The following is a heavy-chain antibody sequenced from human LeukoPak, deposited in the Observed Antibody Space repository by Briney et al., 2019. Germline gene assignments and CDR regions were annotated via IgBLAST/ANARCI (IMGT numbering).Heavy chain of an antibody. D-gene: IGHD1-26*01. Sequence: ASLKVSCKASGYSFTGYYLHWVRQAPGQGLEWMGRINPNNGVTTYAQKLQGRVTMTTDTSTSTAYMELRSLRSEDTAVYYCARDPISAGATLGGFDYWGQGTLVTVSS. CDR2: INPNNGVT. CDR1: GYSFTGYY. J-gene: IGHJ4*02. CDR3: ARDPISAGATLGGFDY. V-gene: IGHV1-2*06.